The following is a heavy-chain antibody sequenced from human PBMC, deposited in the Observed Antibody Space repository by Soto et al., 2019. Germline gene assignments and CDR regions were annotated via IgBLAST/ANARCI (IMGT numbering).Heavy chain of an antibody. CDR1: GFSLRTGRMG. CDR3: ARILYGAYGDA. V-gene: IGHV2-26*02. Sequence: SGPTLVNPTETLTLTCTVSGFSLRTGRMGVSWIRQPPGKALEWIAHIFSNDEKSSSTSLRSRVTISKDTSKSQVVLTMTNMDPVDTGTYYCARILYGAYGDAWGQGTRVTVSS. J-gene: IGHJ5*02. CDR2: IFSNDEK. D-gene: IGHD5-12*01.